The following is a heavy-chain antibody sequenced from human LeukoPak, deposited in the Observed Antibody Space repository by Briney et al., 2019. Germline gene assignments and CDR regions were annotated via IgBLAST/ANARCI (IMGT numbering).Heavy chain of an antibody. D-gene: IGHD5-12*01. CDR3: AKVGYSGHDSYFDY. CDR2: IDATGAVT. Sequence: GGSLRLSCAASGFTSSSYAMSWVRQAPGQGLEWVSSIDATGAVTFYADSVKGRFTISRDNSKNTLYLQMNSLRAEDTAVYYCAKVGYSGHDSYFDYWGQGTLVTVSS. CDR1: GFTSSSYA. V-gene: IGHV3-23*01. J-gene: IGHJ4*02.